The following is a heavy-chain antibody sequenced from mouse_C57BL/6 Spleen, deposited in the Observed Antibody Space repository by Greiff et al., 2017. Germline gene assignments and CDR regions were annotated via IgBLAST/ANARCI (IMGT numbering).Heavy chain of an antibody. CDR2: IHPNSGST. CDR1: GYTFTSYW. V-gene: IGHV1-64*01. CDR3: ARSGGNYDYAMDY. J-gene: IGHJ4*01. Sequence: QVQLQQPGAELVKPGASVKLSCKASGYTFTSYWMHWVKQRPGQGLEWIGMIHPNSGSTNYNEKFKSKATLTVDKSSSTAYMQLSSLTSEDSAVYYCARSGGNYDYAMDYWGSGTSVTASS. D-gene: IGHD2-1*01.